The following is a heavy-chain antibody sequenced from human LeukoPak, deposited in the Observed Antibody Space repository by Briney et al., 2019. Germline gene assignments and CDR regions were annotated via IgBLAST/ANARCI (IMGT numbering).Heavy chain of an antibody. CDR3: TADGGNSDP. J-gene: IGHJ5*02. CDR1: GFAFSGNS. D-gene: IGHD3-10*01. Sequence: GSLRLSCATSGFAFSGNSMNWVRQAPGKGLEWVSYIRASSADVSYADSVKGRFTISRDNAENSVSLQMNNLRVEDTAVYYCTADGGNSDPWGQGTLVTVSS. V-gene: IGHV3-21*01. CDR2: IRASSADV.